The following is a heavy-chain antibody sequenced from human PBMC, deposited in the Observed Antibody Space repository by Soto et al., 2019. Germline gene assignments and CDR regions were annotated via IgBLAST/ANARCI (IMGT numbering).Heavy chain of an antibody. V-gene: IGHV1-69*01. CDR2: IIPIFGTA. CDR1: GGTFSSYA. D-gene: IGHD3-22*01. CDR3: ARDADYYDSSGYYYENNWFDP. Sequence: QVQLVQSGAEVKKPGSSVKVSCKASGGTFSSYAISWVRQAPGQGLEWMGGIIPIFGTANYAQKFQGRVTITADEPTSTADMELRSLRSEDTAVYYCARDADYYDSSGYYYENNWFDPWGQGTLVTVSS. J-gene: IGHJ5*02.